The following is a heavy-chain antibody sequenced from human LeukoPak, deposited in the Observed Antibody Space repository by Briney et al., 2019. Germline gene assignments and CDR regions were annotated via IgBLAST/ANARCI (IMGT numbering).Heavy chain of an antibody. Sequence: GSLRLSCAASGFAFSTYTMNWVRQAPGKGLEWISYIGWSDSAIFYADSVKGRFTTSRDSAKNSLFLQMNSLSDEDTAVYYCARDHQWSFDSWGQGTLVTVSS. CDR1: GFAFSTYT. V-gene: IGHV3-48*02. CDR3: ARDHQWSFDS. CDR2: IGWSDSAI. J-gene: IGHJ4*02. D-gene: IGHD2-15*01.